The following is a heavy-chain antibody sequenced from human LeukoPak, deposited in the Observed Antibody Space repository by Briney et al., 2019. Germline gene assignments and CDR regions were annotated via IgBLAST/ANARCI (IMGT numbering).Heavy chain of an antibody. CDR3: ARYEGAYYFDY. CDR2: INPSGSST. V-gene: IGHV1-46*01. CDR1: GYTFTSYY. Sequence: ASVKVSRKASGYTFTSYYMHWVRQAPAQGLEWVGIINPSGSSTSYAQKFQGRVTMTRDTSTSTVYMELSSLRSEDTAVYYCARYEGAYYFDYWGQGTLVTVS. D-gene: IGHD2-8*01. J-gene: IGHJ4*02.